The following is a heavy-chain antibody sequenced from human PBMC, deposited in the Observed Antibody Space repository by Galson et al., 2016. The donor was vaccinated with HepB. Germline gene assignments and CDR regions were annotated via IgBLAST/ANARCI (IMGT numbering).Heavy chain of an antibody. V-gene: IGHV3-15*01. CDR3: TTVYYYVSGSHLDYYFDF. Sequence: SLRLSCAASGAGFTFSNAWMSWVRQAPGKGLEWVGRIKSKTDGGTTDYAAPVKGRFTISRDDSKNTLYLQVNSLKTEDTAVYYCTTVYYYVSGSHLDYYFDFWGQGTLVTVSS. CDR2: IKSKTDGGTT. CDR1: GAGFTFSNAW. J-gene: IGHJ4*02. D-gene: IGHD3-10*01.